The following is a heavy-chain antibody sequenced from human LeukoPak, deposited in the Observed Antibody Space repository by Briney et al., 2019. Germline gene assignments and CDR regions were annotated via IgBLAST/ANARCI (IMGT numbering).Heavy chain of an antibody. CDR1: GFTFSSYA. J-gene: IGHJ4*02. CDR3: ANRGKYCSSTSCLGSAQVDY. Sequence: GGSLRLSCAASGFTFSSYAMTWVRQAPGKGLEWVSGISGSGGSTYYADSVKGRFTISRDNSKNTLYLQMNSLRAEDTAVYYCANRGKYCSSTSCLGSAQVDYWGQGTLVTVSS. CDR2: ISGSGGST. D-gene: IGHD2-2*01. V-gene: IGHV3-23*01.